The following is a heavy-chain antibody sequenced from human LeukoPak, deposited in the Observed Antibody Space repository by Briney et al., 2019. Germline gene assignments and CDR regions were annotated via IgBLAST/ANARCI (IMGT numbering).Heavy chain of an antibody. CDR1: GFTFNTYT. CDR3: SRMSPDY. V-gene: IGHV3-23*01. CDR2: ISNSGGST. J-gene: IGHJ4*02. Sequence: GGSLRLSCAASGFTFNTYTMYWVRQAPGKGLECVSGISNSGGSTYYADSVKGRFTISRDNSKNTLYLQMNSLRAEDTAVYYCSRMSPDYWGQGTLVTVSS.